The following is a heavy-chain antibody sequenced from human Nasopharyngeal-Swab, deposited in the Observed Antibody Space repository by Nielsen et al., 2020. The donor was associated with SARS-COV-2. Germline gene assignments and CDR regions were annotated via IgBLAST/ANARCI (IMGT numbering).Heavy chain of an antibody. CDR2: IYYSGST. V-gene: IGHV4-30-4*01. Sequence: WIRQPAGKGLEWIGYIYYSGSTYYNPSLKSRVTISVDTSKNQFSLKLSSVTAADTAVYYCARGVRGIVVVKDWFDPWGQGTLVTVSS. CDR3: ARGVRGIVVVKDWFDP. J-gene: IGHJ5*02. D-gene: IGHD3-22*01.